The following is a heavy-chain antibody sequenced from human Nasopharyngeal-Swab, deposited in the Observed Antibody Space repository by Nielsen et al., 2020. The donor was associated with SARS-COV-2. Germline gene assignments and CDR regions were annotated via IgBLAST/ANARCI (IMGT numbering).Heavy chain of an antibody. CDR1: GFSLNNYD. J-gene: IGHJ3*02. D-gene: IGHD6-19*01. V-gene: IGHV3-13*01. CDR3: ASAGGSGWYAFDI. Sequence: GESLKISCAVSGFSLNNYDLHWVRQATGKGLEWVSAIGVAGDTYYPHSVKGRFTISRENARSSLYLQMNSLTAGDTAMYYCASAGGSGWYAFDIWGQGTMVIVSS. CDR2: IGVAGDT.